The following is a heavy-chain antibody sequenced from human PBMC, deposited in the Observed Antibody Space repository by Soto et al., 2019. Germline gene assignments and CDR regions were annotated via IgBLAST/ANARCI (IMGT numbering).Heavy chain of an antibody. CDR1: GFTFSSYS. Sequence: EVQLVESGGGLVKPGGSLRLSCAASGFTFSSYSMNWVRQAPGKGLEWVSSISSSSSYIYYADSVKGRFTISRDNAKNSLYLQMNTLRAEDTAVYYCARAHRVTMVRGVMKGYYMDVWGKGTTVTVSS. V-gene: IGHV3-21*01. D-gene: IGHD3-10*01. CDR2: ISSSSSYI. CDR3: ARAHRVTMVRGVMKGYYMDV. J-gene: IGHJ6*03.